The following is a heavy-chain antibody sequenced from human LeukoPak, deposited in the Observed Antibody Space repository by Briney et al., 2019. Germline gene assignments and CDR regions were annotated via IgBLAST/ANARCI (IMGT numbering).Heavy chain of an antibody. J-gene: IGHJ3*02. CDR1: GGTFSSYA. V-gene: IGHV1-69*04. CDR3: AVRYSGYDYAFDI. D-gene: IGHD5-12*01. CDR2: INPILGIA. Sequence: KISCKGSGGTFSSYAISWVRQAPGQGLEWMGRINPILGIANYAQKFQGRVTITADKSTSTAYMELSSLRSEDTAVYYCAVRYSGYDYAFDIWGQGTMVTVSS.